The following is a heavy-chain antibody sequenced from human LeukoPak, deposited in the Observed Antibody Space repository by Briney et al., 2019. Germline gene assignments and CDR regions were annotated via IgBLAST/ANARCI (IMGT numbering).Heavy chain of an antibody. CDR1: GYTFTSYD. J-gene: IGHJ5*02. CDR2: MNPNSGNT. D-gene: IGHD3-10*01. CDR3: ARARPTMVRGVWTWFDP. Sequence: ASVKVSCKASGYTFTSYDINWVRQATGQGLEWMGWMNPNSGNTGYARKFQGRVTMTRNTSISTAYMELSSLRSEDTAVYYCARARPTMVRGVWTWFDPWGQGTLVTVSS. V-gene: IGHV1-8*01.